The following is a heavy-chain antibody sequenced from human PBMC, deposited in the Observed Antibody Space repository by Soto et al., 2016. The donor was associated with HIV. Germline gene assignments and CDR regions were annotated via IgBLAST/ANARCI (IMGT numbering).Heavy chain of an antibody. V-gene: IGHV3-30*04. Sequence: VQLVESGGGVVQPGRSLRLSCAASGFTSSSYAMHWVRQAPGKGLEWVSVLSYDGSNEYYADSVKGRFSISRDNSNNTLYLQMNSLRAEDSAVYYCARTVTATDPPFDYWGQGTLVRRLL. CDR1: GFTSSSYA. J-gene: IGHJ4*02. CDR2: LSYDGSNE. D-gene: IGHD2-21*02. CDR3: ARTVTATDPPFDY.